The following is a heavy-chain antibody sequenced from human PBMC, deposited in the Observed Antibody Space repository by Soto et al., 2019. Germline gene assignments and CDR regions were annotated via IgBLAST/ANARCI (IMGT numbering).Heavy chain of an antibody. Sequence: GGSLRLSCAASGFTFSSYSMNWVRQAPGKGLEWVPSISSSSSYIYYADSVKGRFTISRDNAKNSLYLQMNSLRAEDTAVYYCARDPGYCSSTSCYVAPFFDYWGQGTLVTVSS. CDR2: ISSSSSYI. CDR3: ARDPGYCSSTSCYVAPFFDY. D-gene: IGHD2-2*03. J-gene: IGHJ4*02. V-gene: IGHV3-21*01. CDR1: GFTFSSYS.